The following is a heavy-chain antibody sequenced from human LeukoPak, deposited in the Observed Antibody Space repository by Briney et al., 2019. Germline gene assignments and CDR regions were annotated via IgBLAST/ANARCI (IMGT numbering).Heavy chain of an antibody. CDR1: GFTFSSYE. D-gene: IGHD3-22*01. CDR3: ARWDSSGYFNWFDP. Sequence: AGGSLRLSCAASGFTFSSYEMNWVRQAPGKGLEWVSYISSSGSTIYYADSVKGRFTISRDNSKNTLYLQMNSLRAEDTAVYYCARWDSSGYFNWFDPWGQGTLVTVSS. CDR2: ISSSGSTI. V-gene: IGHV3-48*03. J-gene: IGHJ5*02.